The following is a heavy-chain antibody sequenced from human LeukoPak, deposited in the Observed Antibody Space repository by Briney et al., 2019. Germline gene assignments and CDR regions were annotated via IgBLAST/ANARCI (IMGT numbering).Heavy chain of an antibody. V-gene: IGHV3-48*03. CDR2: ITTIGTTM. J-gene: IGHJ4*02. CDR3: ASSEEGRSPPDY. CDR1: GFTFSHFE. D-gene: IGHD2-15*01. Sequence: GGSLRLSCAASGFTFSHFEMNWVRQPPGKGLEWIAFITTIGTTMYYADSVKGRFTIFRDNAENSLYLQLNSLRAEDTAVYYCASSEEGRSPPDYWGQGTLVTVSS.